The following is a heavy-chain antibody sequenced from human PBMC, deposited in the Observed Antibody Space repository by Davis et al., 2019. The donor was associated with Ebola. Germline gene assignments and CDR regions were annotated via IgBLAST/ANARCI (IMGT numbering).Heavy chain of an antibody. D-gene: IGHD3-9*01. CDR2: INTNTGNP. V-gene: IGHV7-4-1*02. J-gene: IGHJ4*02. Sequence: AASVKVSCKASGYTFTSYAMNWVRQAPGQGLEWMGWINTNTGNPTYAQGFTGRFVFSLDTSVSTAYLQISSLKAEDTAVYYCAREGYDILTGYYLVDYWGQGTLVTVSS. CDR1: GYTFTSYA. CDR3: AREGYDILTGYYLVDY.